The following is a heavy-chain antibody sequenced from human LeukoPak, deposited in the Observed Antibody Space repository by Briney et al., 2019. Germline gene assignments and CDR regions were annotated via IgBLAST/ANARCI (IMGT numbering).Heavy chain of an antibody. D-gene: IGHD6-19*01. CDR1: GFTFSSNF. CDR2: ITGSGGST. CDR3: ANSKVADFHY. J-gene: IGHJ4*02. Sequence: GGSLRLSCVVSGFTFSSNFMTWVRQAPGKGLEWVSAITGSGGSTYYADSVKGRFTISRDNSKNTVYLQMNSLRVDDTAVYYCANSKVADFHYWGQGTRVTVSS. V-gene: IGHV3-23*01.